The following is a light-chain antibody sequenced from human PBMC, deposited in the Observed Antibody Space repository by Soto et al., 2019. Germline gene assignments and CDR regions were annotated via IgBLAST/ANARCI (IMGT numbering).Light chain of an antibody. CDR2: DVR. J-gene: IGLJ1*01. CDR3: SSYTTISTYV. V-gene: IGLV2-14*03. Sequence: QSVLTQPASVSGSPGQSITISCTGTSSDVGGYNYVSWYQQHPGKAPKLMIYDVRNRPSGVSNRFSDSKSVNTASLTSSGLQAEDEADYYCSSYTTISTYVFGTGTKVTVL. CDR1: SSDVGGYNY.